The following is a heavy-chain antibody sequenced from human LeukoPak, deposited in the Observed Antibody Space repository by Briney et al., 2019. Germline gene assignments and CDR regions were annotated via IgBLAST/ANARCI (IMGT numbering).Heavy chain of an antibody. D-gene: IGHD5-12*01. CDR3: ANSGYDLWYMDV. Sequence: GGSLRLSCVASGFTFSGYWMSWVRQAPGKGPEWVANIKQDGSEIYYVDSVKGRFTISRDNAKNSLYLQMNSLRAEDTAVYYCANSGYDLWYMDVWGKGTTVTISS. CDR2: IKQDGSEI. CDR1: GFTFSGYW. V-gene: IGHV3-7*03. J-gene: IGHJ6*03.